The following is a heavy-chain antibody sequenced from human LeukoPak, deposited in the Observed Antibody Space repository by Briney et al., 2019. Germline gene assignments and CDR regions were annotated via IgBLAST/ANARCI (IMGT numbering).Heavy chain of an antibody. D-gene: IGHD4-17*01. CDR2: FYYSGRT. V-gene: IGHV4-59*01. J-gene: IGHJ6*03. CDR1: GASISSYY. CDR3: ARRRGGDYGMYYYYYMDV. Sequence: SETLSLTCTVSGASISSYYWSWIRQSPGKGLEWIGYFYYSGRTNYRPSLKSRVTISADTSKNQFSLKLSSVTAADTAVYYCARRRGGDYGMYYYYYMDVWGKGTTVTVSS.